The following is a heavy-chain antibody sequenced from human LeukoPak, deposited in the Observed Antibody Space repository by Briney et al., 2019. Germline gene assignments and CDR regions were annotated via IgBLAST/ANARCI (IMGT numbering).Heavy chain of an antibody. CDR2: IKQDGSEK. J-gene: IGHJ4*02. Sequence: GSLRLSCAASGFTFSSYWMSWGRQARGTGLEWVAKIKQDGSEKSYVDSVKGRFTISRDKDKNSMYLQMHSLRAEDTAVNYWTRWIGWTGNTGYGGFGYWGQGTLVTVSS. CDR1: GFTFSSYW. V-gene: IGHV3-7*03. D-gene: IGHD3/OR15-3a*01. CDR3: TRWIGWTGNTGYGGFGY.